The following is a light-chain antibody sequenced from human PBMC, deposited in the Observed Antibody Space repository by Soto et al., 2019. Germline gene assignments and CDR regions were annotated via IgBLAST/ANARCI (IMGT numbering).Light chain of an antibody. CDR3: QQYGNSPIT. J-gene: IGKJ1*01. CDR2: DAS. Sequence: EIVLTQSPATLSLSPGERATLSCRASQSVSSYLAWYQQKPGQAPRLLIYDASNRATGIPARFSGSGSGTDFTLTISRLEPEDFAVYYCQQYGNSPITFGQGTKVDI. V-gene: IGKV3-11*01. CDR1: QSVSSY.